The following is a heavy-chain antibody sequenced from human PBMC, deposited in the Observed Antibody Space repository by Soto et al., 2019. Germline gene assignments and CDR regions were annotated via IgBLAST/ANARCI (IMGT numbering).Heavy chain of an antibody. Sequence: PVGSLRLSCAASGFTFSDYYMSWIRQAPGKGLEWVSYISSSGSTIYYADSVKGRFTISRDNAKNSLYLQMNSLRAEDTAVYYCARDSSWNTPYYYSYGMDVWGQGTTVTVSS. CDR2: ISSSGSTI. V-gene: IGHV3-11*01. J-gene: IGHJ6*02. CDR3: ARDSSWNTPYYYSYGMDV. D-gene: IGHD1-1*01. CDR1: GFTFSDYY.